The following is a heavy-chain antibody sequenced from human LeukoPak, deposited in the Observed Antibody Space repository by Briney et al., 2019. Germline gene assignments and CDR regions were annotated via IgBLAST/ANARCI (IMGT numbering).Heavy chain of an antibody. CDR3: ARLSSPYYYDSSEIDY. CDR2: IYPGDSDT. V-gene: IGHV5-51*01. CDR1: GYRFTSHW. Sequence: GESLKISCKGSGYRFTSHWIGWGRQMPGKGLEWMGSIYPGDSDTRYSPSFQGQVTISADKSISPAYLQWSSLKASDTAMYYCARLSSPYYYDSSEIDYWGQGTLVTVSS. D-gene: IGHD3-22*01. J-gene: IGHJ4*02.